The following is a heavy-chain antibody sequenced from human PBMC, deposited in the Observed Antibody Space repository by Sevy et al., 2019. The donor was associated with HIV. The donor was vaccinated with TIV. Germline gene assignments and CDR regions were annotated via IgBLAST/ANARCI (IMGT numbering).Heavy chain of an antibody. CDR1: GDTFRKYV. CDR3: AGDMTCGVVCYYFDN. D-gene: IGHD2-21*02. Sequence: SVKVSCKASGDTFRKYVISWVRQAPGQGLEWMGGIIPGYGTTKYAQKLQARVTFTADASTSKVYMELSRLRSEDTAVYYCAGDMTCGVVCYYFDNWGQGTMVTVSS. V-gene: IGHV1-69*13. CDR2: IIPGYGTT. J-gene: IGHJ4*02.